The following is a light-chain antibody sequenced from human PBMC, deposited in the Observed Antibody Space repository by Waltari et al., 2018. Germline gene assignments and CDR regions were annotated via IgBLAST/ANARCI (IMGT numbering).Light chain of an antibody. Sequence: DIVMTQSPVSLPVTPGEPASISCRSNQCLLHGSGHNYLDWYRQKPGQSQQLLIYLGSNLAPGVPVRISGSGSGTDFTLWLSRLYTEDVGVYYCIQCLQTLHTFGRGTKLYIK. V-gene: IGKV2-28*01. CDR1: QCLLHGSGHNY. CDR2: LGS. J-gene: IGKJ2*01. CDR3: IQCLQTLHT.